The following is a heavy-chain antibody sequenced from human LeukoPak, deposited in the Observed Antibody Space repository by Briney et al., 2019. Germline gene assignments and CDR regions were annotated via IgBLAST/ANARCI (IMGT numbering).Heavy chain of an antibody. D-gene: IGHD1-26*01. CDR2: ISSSSSYI. CDR3: ARDLSVGAKPDLGFDY. V-gene: IGHV3-21*01. Sequence: GGSLRLSCAASGFTFSRYSMNLVRQAPGKGLEWVSSISSSSSYIYYADSVKGRFTISRDNAKNSLYLQMISLRAEDTAVYYCARDLSVGAKPDLGFDYWGQGTLVTVSS. CDR1: GFTFSRYS. J-gene: IGHJ4*02.